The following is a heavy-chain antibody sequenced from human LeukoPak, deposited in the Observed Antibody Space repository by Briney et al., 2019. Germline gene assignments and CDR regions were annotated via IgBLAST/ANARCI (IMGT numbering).Heavy chain of an antibody. J-gene: IGHJ3*02. CDR2: ISGSGGST. D-gene: IGHD3-22*01. CDR3: AKCYYDSSGYYFGAFDI. CDR1: GFTFSNYA. V-gene: IGHV3-23*01. Sequence: PGGSLRLSCAASGFTFSNYAMSWVRQAPGKGLEWVSAISGSGGSTYYADSVKGRFTISRDNSKNTLYPQMNSLRAEDTAVYYCAKCYYDSSGYYFGAFDIWGQGTMVTVSS.